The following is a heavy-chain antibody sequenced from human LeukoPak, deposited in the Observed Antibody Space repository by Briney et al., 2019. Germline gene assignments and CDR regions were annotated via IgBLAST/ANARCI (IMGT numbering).Heavy chain of an antibody. CDR1: GYTFTSYG. J-gene: IGHJ4*02. CDR2: ISAYNGNT. Sequence: ASVNVSCKASGYTFTSYGISWVRQAPGQGLEWMGWISAYNGNTNYAQKLQGRVTMTTDTSTSTAYMELRSLRSDDTAVYYCAREAVGGSYSRGFDYWGQGTLVTVSS. D-gene: IGHD1-26*01. CDR3: AREAVGGSYSRGFDY. V-gene: IGHV1-18*01.